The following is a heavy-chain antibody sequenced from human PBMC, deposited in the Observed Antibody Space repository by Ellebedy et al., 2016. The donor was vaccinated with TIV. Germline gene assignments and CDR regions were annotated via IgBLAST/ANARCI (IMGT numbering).Heavy chain of an antibody. J-gene: IGHJ4*02. CDR3: TTVNDYVWGSYRDYSFDY. Sequence: PGGSLRLSCAASRFTFSHAWMSWVRQAPGKGLEWVGHIESKTDGGTTDYAAPVKGRFTISRDDSKNPLYLQMNSLKTEDTAVYYCTTVNDYVWGSYRDYSFDYWGQGTLVIVSS. V-gene: IGHV3-15*04. CDR2: IESKTDGGTT. D-gene: IGHD3-16*02. CDR1: RFTFSHAW.